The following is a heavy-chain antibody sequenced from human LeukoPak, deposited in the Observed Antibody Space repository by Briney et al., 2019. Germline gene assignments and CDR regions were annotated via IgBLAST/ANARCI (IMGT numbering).Heavy chain of an antibody. D-gene: IGHD2-2*01. J-gene: IGHJ5*02. CDR1: GFTFSSYA. CDR3: AKDVNIVVVPAAIDPTQNWFDP. Sequence: GGSLRLSYAASGFTFSSYAMSWVRQAPGKGLEWVSAISGSGGSTYYADSVKGRFTISRDNSKNTLYLQMNSLRAEDTAVYYCAKDVNIVVVPAAIDPTQNWFDPWGQGTLVTVSS. V-gene: IGHV3-23*01. CDR2: ISGSGGST.